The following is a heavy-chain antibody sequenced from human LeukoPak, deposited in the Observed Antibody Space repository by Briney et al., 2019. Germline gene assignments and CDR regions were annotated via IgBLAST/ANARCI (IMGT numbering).Heavy chain of an antibody. J-gene: IGHJ4*02. CDR2: LYHSGST. CDR3: ATLLSDYGAHYFDS. V-gene: IGHV4-38-2*01. CDR1: DSSISSGYF. Sequence: SETLSLTCAVSDSSISSGYFWGWIRQPPGKGLGWIGTLYHSGSTYYNPSLKSRVAISLDTSKTQFSLKLSSVTAADTALYYCATLLSDYGAHYFDSWGQGVLVTVSS. D-gene: IGHD4-17*01.